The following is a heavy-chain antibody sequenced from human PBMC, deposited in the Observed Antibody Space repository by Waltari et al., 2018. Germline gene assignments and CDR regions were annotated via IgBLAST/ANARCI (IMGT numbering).Heavy chain of an antibody. CDR3: ARSGFMDV. V-gene: IGHV3-74*01. CDR1: GFSFSTYW. D-gene: IGHD3-10*01. Sequence: EVQLVESGGGLVQPGGSLRLSCEASGFSFSTYWMNWARQAPGEGLVCVSRINPDGTTIRYADSVKGRFTTSGDNAKNTLYPQMDSLRADDTAVHYCARSGFMDVWGQGTTVTVSS. CDR2: INPDGTTI. J-gene: IGHJ6*02.